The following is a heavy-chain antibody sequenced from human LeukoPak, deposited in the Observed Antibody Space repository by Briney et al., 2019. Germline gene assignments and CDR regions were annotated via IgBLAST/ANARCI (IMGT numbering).Heavy chain of an antibody. Sequence: ASVKVSCKASGYTFTGYYMHWVRQAPEQGFEWMGWINPNNGGTNYAQKFQGRVTVTRDTSVSTAYMELSRLRSDDTAVYYCAREIRKGQWPVFALNYWGQGTLVTVSS. CDR3: AREIRKGQWPVFALNY. D-gene: IGHD6-19*01. J-gene: IGHJ4*02. CDR1: GYTFTGYY. V-gene: IGHV1-2*02. CDR2: INPNNGGT.